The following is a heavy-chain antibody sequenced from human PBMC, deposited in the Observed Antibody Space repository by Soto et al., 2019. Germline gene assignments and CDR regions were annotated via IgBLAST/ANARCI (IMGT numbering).Heavy chain of an antibody. Sequence: EVQLVESGGGLVQPGGSLRLSCAASGFAFSSHWMHWVRQAPGKGLVWVSRINNDGSITTNTDSVKGRFTISRDNAKNTQFLEMNSLRVEDTAVYYCARDPYHYSYYGLDVWGQGTTVIVSS. CDR2: INNDGSIT. V-gene: IGHV3-74*01. CDR3: ARDPYHYSYYGLDV. CDR1: GFAFSSHW. J-gene: IGHJ6*02.